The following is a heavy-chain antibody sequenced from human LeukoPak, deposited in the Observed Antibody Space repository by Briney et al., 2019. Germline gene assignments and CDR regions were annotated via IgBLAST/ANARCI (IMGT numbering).Heavy chain of an antibody. Sequence: GGSLRLSCGASGFMFSNYVMNWVRQAPGKGLEWVSTISIGGGTTFYADSVKGRFTISRDNSKNTLHLQMNSLRAEDTAVYYCARDRSERAFDIWGQGTMVTVSS. CDR1: GFMFSNYV. D-gene: IGHD3-3*01. CDR3: ARDRSERAFDI. J-gene: IGHJ3*02. V-gene: IGHV3-23*01. CDR2: ISIGGGTT.